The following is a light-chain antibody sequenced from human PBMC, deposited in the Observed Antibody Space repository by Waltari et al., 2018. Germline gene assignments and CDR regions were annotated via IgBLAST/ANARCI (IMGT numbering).Light chain of an antibody. CDR3: CSYAGSITLWV. Sequence: HSALTQPRSVSGSPGQPVTISCTGTISDVVGSNYFSWYQPHPAKAPKLIIYDVTKRAAGVADRFSASKSDYTASLTIAGLQAEDEADYCCCSYAGSITLWVFGGGTKLTVL. CDR2: DVT. J-gene: IGLJ3*02. V-gene: IGLV2-11*01. CDR1: ISDVVGSNY.